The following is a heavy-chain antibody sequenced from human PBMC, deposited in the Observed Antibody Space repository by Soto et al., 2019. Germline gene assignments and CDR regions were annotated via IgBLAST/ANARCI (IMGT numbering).Heavy chain of an antibody. Sequence: PGGSLRLSCAASGFTFSSYAMHWVRQAPGKGLEWVAVISYDGSNKYYADSVKGRFTISRDNSKNTLYLQMNSLRAEDTAVYYCARTRIVVVVAATLDPWGQGTLVTVS. CDR2: ISYDGSNK. J-gene: IGHJ5*02. CDR1: GFTFSSYA. D-gene: IGHD2-15*01. V-gene: IGHV3-30-3*01. CDR3: ARTRIVVVVAATLDP.